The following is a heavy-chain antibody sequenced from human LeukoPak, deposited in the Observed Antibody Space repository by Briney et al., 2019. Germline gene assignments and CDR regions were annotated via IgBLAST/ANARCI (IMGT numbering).Heavy chain of an antibody. CDR1: GGSFSGYY. Sequence: SETLSLTCAVYGGSFSGYYWSWIRQPAGKGLEWIGRIYTSGSTNYNPSLKSRVTMSVDTSKNQFSLKLSSVTAADTAVYYCARDSRSHSSSDYWGQGTLVTVSS. V-gene: IGHV4-4*07. CDR2: IYTSGST. CDR3: ARDSRSHSSSDY. J-gene: IGHJ4*02. D-gene: IGHD6-13*01.